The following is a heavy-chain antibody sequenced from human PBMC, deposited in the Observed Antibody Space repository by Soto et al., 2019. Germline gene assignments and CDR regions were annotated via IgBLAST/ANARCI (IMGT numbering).Heavy chain of an antibody. CDR2: IYPGDSDT. CDR3: AASIFYYGMDA. Sequence: PGESLKISCKGSGYTFTNYWIGWVRQMLGKGLEWMGIIYPGDSDTKYNPSFQGQVTISADKSITTTYLQWSSLKASDTAIYYCAASIFYYGMDAWGQGTTVTVSS. CDR1: GYTFTNYW. V-gene: IGHV5-51*01. J-gene: IGHJ6*02.